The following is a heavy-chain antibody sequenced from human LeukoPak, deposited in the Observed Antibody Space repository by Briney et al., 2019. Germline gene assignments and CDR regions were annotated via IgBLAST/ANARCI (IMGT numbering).Heavy chain of an antibody. D-gene: IGHD6-19*01. CDR2: ISGSGGRT. CDR1: GFTFSSYA. J-gene: IGHJ3*02. Sequence: GGSLRLSCAASGFTFSSYAMSWVRQAPGKGLEWVSAISGSGGRTYYADSVKGRFTISRDNSKNTLYLQMNSLRAEDTAVYYCAKGSSGRLGSFDIWGQGTMVTVSS. CDR3: AKGSSGRLGSFDI. V-gene: IGHV3-23*01.